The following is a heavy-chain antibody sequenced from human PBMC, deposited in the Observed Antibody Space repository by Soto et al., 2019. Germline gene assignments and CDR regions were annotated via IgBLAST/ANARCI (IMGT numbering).Heavy chain of an antibody. CDR2: ISAYNGNT. V-gene: IGHV1-18*01. CDR1: GYTFTSYG. CDR3: ARGSPPRYCSSTSCYSVDWFDP. Sequence: VKVSSKASGYTFTSYGISWLRQAPGQGLEWMGWISAYNGNTNYAQKLQGRVTMTTDTSTSTAYMELRSLRSDDTAVYYCARGSPPRYCSSTSCYSVDWFDPWGQGTLVTVT. D-gene: IGHD2-2*01. J-gene: IGHJ5*02.